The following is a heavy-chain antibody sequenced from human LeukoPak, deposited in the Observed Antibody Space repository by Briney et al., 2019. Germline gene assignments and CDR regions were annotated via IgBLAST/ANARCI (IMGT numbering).Heavy chain of an antibody. Sequence: PSETLSLTCSVSGGSMNGHYWSWIRQSPGKGLEWIGYIYYGRSTTYNPSLQSRATMLWDTSKNQFSLTLRFVTAADTAVYYCAGLHFARAEEFDPWGQGTLVTVSS. D-gene: IGHD1-14*01. J-gene: IGHJ5*01. V-gene: IGHV4-59*08. CDR1: GGSMNGHY. CDR2: IYYGRST. CDR3: AGLHFARAEEFDP.